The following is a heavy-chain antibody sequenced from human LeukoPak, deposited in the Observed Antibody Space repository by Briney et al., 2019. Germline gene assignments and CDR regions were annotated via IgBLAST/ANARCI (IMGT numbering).Heavy chain of an antibody. CDR2: IKHDGSAK. CDR3: ARDRQIAY. Sequence: GGSLRLSCAASGCTFSSYWMTWVRQAPGKGLEWVANIKHDGSAKYYVDSVKGRFNISRDNAKNSVYLPMNSRRADDTAVYYYARDRQIAYWGQGTLVTVSS. V-gene: IGHV3-7*01. CDR1: GCTFSSYW. J-gene: IGHJ4*02.